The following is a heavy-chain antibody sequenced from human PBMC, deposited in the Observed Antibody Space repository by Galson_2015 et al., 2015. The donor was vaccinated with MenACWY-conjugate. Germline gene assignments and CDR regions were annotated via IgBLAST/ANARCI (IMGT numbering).Heavy chain of an antibody. CDR3: ARDLSCSWYSAFDV. Sequence: SLRLSCAASGFTFNHHDMHWVRQAPGQGLEWISSISPSGGTIYYAQKLQGRSTISRDTSTSSVYLQMDSLRSEDTAVCYCARDLSCSWYSAFDVWGQGTLVTVSS. V-gene: IGHV3-48*03. J-gene: IGHJ3*01. D-gene: IGHD6-13*01. CDR1: GFTFNHHD. CDR2: ISPSGGTI.